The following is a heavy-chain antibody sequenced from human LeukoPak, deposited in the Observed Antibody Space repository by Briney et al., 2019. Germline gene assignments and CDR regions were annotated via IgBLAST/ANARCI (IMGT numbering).Heavy chain of an antibody. CDR2: ICHSGST. J-gene: IGHJ6*02. D-gene: IGHD3-3*01. CDR3: AREVTIFGGNARYYYYGMDV. Sequence: ASETLSLTCAVSGGSISSGGYSWSWIRQPPGKGLEWIGYICHSGSTYYNPSLKSRVTISVDRSKNQFSLKLSSVTAADTAVYYCAREVTIFGGNARYYYYGMDVWGQGTTVTVSS. CDR1: GGSISSGGYS. V-gene: IGHV4-30-2*01.